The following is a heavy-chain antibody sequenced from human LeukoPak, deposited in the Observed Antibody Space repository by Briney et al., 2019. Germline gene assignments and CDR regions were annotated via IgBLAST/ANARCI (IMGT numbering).Heavy chain of an antibody. V-gene: IGHV3-30*18. Sequence: GGSLRLSCAASGFTFSSYGMHWVRQVPGKGLEWVAVISYDGSNKYYADSVKGRFTISRDNSKNTLYLQMNSLRAEDTAVYYCAKPSDVWGKGTTVTVSS. CDR2: ISYDGSNK. CDR1: GFTFSSYG. CDR3: AKPSDV. J-gene: IGHJ6*04.